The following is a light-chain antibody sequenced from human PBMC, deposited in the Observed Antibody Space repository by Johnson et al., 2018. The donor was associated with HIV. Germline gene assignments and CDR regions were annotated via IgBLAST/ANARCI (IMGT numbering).Light chain of an antibody. CDR1: YSNIGNNY. CDR3: GSWDSSLIALYV. V-gene: IGLV1-51*02. Sequence: QSVLTQPPSVSAAPGQKVTISCSGSYSNIGNNYVSWYQQLPGTAPKLLIYKNDKRPSGIPDRFSGSKSGTSATLAISGLQTGDEADYYCGSWDSSLIALYVFGTGTKVAVL. CDR2: KND. J-gene: IGLJ1*01.